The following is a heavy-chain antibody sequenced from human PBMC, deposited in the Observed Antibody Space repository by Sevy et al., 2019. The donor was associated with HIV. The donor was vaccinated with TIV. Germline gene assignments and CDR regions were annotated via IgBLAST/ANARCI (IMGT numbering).Heavy chain of an antibody. CDR2: ISAYNGNT. CDR3: ARVRDMITFGGVIERPPVEFDY. CDR1: GYTFTSYG. J-gene: IGHJ4*02. V-gene: IGHV1-18*01. Sequence: ASVKVSCKASGYTFTSYGISWVRQAPGQGLEWMGWISAYNGNTNYAQKLQGRVTMTTDTSTRTAYMELRSLRSDDTAVYYCARVRDMITFGGVIERPPVEFDYWGQGTLVTVSS. D-gene: IGHD3-16*02.